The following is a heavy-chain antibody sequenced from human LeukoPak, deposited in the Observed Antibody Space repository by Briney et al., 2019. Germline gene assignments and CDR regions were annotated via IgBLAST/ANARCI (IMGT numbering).Heavy chain of an antibody. D-gene: IGHD2-8*02. J-gene: IGHJ4*02. V-gene: IGHV6-1*01. CDR3: ARSTGWLNGH. CDR1: GDSVSSRSSA. CDR2: TYYRSRWYN. Sequence: SQTLSLTCAISGDSVSSRSSAWNWIRQSPSRGLEWLGRTYYRSRWYNDYAVSVKGRITINPDTSKNQFSLQLNSVTAEDTAVYYCARSTGWLNGHWGQGTLVTVSS.